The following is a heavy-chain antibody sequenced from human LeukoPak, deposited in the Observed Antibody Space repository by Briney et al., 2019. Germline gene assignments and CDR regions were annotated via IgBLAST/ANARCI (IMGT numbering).Heavy chain of an antibody. Sequence: SETLSLTCTVSGGSIRSYYWSWIRQPPGKGLEWIGYIYYSGSTNYNPSLKSRVTISVDTSKNQFSLKLSSVTAADTAVYYCARAPSYSAFDYWGQGTLVTVSS. CDR2: IYYSGST. V-gene: IGHV4-59*01. CDR1: GGSIRSYY. J-gene: IGHJ4*02. D-gene: IGHD6-13*01. CDR3: ARAPSYSAFDY.